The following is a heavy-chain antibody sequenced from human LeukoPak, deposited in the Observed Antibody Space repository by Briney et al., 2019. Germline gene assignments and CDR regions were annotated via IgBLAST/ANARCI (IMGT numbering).Heavy chain of an antibody. CDR3: ARVGWLADSGVDY. J-gene: IGHJ4*02. CDR1: GVSISSSNSY. Sequence: SETLSLTCTVSGVSISSSNSYWGWIRQPPGKGLEWIGSIYYSGNTYYNASLKSQVSISIDTSKNQFSLRLTSVTAADTAVYYCARVGWLADSGVDYWGQGTLVTVSS. D-gene: IGHD6-19*01. V-gene: IGHV4-39*01. CDR2: IYYSGNT.